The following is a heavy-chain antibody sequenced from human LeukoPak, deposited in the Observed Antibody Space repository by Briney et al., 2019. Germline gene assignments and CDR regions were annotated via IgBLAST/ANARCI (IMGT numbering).Heavy chain of an antibody. CDR2: IWYDGSNK. J-gene: IGHJ4*02. CDR3: ARVGGIAAAVDLFDY. Sequence: GGCLRLSCAASGFTFSSYGMHWVRQAPGKGLEWVAVIWYDGSNKYYADSVKGRFTISRDNSKNTLYLQMNSLRAEDTAVYYCARVGGIAAAVDLFDYWGQGTLVTVSS. V-gene: IGHV3-33*01. CDR1: GFTFSSYG. D-gene: IGHD6-13*01.